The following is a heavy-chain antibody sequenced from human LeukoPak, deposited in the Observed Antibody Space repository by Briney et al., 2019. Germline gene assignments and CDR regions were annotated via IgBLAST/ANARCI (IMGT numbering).Heavy chain of an antibody. D-gene: IGHD3-3*01. V-gene: IGHV4-34*01. CDR1: GGSFSGYY. J-gene: IGHJ4*02. CDR2: NNHSGST. Sequence: SETLSLTCAVYGGSFSGYYWSWIRQPPGKGLEWIGENNHSGSTNYNPSLKSRVTMSVDTSKNQFSLKLSSVTAADTAVYYCARVPLRFLGYDYWGQGTLVTVSS. CDR3: ARVPLRFLGYDY.